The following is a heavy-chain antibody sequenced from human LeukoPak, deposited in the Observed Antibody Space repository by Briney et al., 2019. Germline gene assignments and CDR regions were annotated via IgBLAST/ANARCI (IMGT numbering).Heavy chain of an antibody. CDR3: TTDLASSSWYRPGY. V-gene: IGHV3-15*01. CDR1: GFTFSNAW. Sequence: GGSLRLSCAASGFTFSNAWMSWVRQAPGKGLEWVGRIKSKTDGGTTDYAAPVKGRFSISRDDSIDAVNQQMNSLKNEDTAVYYCTTDLASSSWYRPGYWGQGTLVTVSS. CDR2: IKSKTDGGTT. D-gene: IGHD6-13*01. J-gene: IGHJ4*02.